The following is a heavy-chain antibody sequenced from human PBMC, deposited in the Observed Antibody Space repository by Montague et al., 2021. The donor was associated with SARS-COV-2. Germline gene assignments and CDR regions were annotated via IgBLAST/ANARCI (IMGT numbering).Heavy chain of an antibody. D-gene: IGHD3-22*01. CDR1: GGPSVIYS. J-gene: IGHJ4*02. Sequence: SETLSLTCAVYGGPSVIYSGTGSPRPQGRGWRGFGTANQGGTPTNNPPSKSQATISEDPSKNQFSLKLNSVTAADTAVYYCARGILSMNMAVVVLLGGIYYFDSWGQGTLVAVSS. V-gene: IGHV4-34*04. CDR3: ARGILSMNMAVVVLLGGIYYFDS. CDR2: ANQGGTP.